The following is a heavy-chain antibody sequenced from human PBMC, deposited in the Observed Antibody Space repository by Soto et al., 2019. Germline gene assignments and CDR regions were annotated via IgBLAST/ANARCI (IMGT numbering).Heavy chain of an antibody. CDR1: GGSFSGYY. CDR3: ARGRGDPLTHLAY. D-gene: IGHD7-27*01. Sequence: SETLSLTCAVYGGSFSGYYWSWIRQPPGKGLEWIGEINHSGSTNYNPSLKSRVTISVDTSKNQFSLKLSSVTAADTAVYYCARGRGDPLTHLAYWGQGTLVTVSS. J-gene: IGHJ4*02. CDR2: INHSGST. V-gene: IGHV4-34*01.